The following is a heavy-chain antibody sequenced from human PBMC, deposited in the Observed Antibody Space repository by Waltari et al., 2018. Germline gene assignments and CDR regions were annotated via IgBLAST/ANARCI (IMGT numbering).Heavy chain of an antibody. V-gene: IGHV3-30-3*01. J-gene: IGHJ4*02. Sequence: CAASGFTFSSYAMHWVRQAPGKGLEWVAVISYNGSNKFYADSVKGRFTISRDNSKNTLYLQMNSLRAEDTAVYYCARDRGSSWYYFDYWGQGTLVTVSS. CDR3: ARDRGSSWYYFDY. CDR2: ISYNGSNK. D-gene: IGHD6-13*01. CDR1: GFTFSSYA.